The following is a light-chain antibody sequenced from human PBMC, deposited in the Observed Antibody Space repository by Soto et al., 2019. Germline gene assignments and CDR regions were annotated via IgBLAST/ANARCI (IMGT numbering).Light chain of an antibody. V-gene: IGLV3-1*01. J-gene: IGLJ1*01. Sequence: SYELTQPPSVSVSPGQTASITCSGDKMGAKYACWYHQKPGQSPVLVIYQDRKRPSGIPERFSGSNSGNTATLTISGTQAMDEADYYCQAWDSSTGVFGTGTTVTVL. CDR2: QDR. CDR1: KMGAKY. CDR3: QAWDSSTGV.